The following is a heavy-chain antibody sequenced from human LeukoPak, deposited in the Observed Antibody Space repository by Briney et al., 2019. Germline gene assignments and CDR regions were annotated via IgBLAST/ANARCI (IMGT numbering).Heavy chain of an antibody. D-gene: IGHD3-3*01. Sequence: SETLSLTCAVYGGSFSGYYWGWIRQPPGKGLEWIGEINHSGSTNYNPSLKSRVTISVDTSKNQFSLKLSSVTAADTAVYYCARGVLRFLEWLLTAPSSNWFDPWGQGTLVTVSS. CDR2: INHSGST. CDR3: ARGVLRFLEWLLTAPSSNWFDP. J-gene: IGHJ5*02. CDR1: GGSFSGYY. V-gene: IGHV4-34*01.